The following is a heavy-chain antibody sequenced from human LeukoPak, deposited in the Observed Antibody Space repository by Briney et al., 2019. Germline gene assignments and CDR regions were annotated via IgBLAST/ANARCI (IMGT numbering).Heavy chain of an antibody. CDR1: GGTFSSYT. D-gene: IGHD3-3*01. CDR2: IIPILGIA. V-gene: IGHV1-69*02. J-gene: IGHJ6*02. Sequence: ALVKVSCKASGGTFSSYTISWVRQAPGQGLEWMGRIIPILGIANYAQKFQGRVTITADKSTSTAYMELSSLRSEDTAVYYCAAGQAKGDFWSGYRVDDYYYGMDVWGQGTTVTVSS. CDR3: AAGQAKGDFWSGYRVDDYYYGMDV.